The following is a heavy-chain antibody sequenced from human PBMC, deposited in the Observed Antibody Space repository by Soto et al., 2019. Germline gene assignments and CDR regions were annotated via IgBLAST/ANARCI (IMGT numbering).Heavy chain of an antibody. CDR3: ARGLGTHKYCYGMYV. CDR1: GGSFSGYY. J-gene: IGHJ6*04. V-gene: IGHV4-34*01. D-gene: IGHD1-1*01. CDR2: INHSGST. Sequence: KPSETLSLTCAVYGGSFSGYYWSWIRQPPGKGLEWIGEINHSGSTNYNPSLKSRVTISVDTSKNQFSLKLSSVTAADTAVYYSARGLGTHKYCYGMYVWGEGTTVTVSS.